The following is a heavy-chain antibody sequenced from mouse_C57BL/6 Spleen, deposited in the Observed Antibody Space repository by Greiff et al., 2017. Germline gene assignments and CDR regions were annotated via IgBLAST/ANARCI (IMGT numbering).Heavy chain of an antibody. V-gene: IGHV1-15*01. D-gene: IGHD2-5*01. Sequence: QVQLKESGAELVRPGASVTLSCKASGYTFTDYEMHWVKQTPVHGLEWIGAIDPETGGTAYNQKFKGKAILTADKSSSTAYMELRSLTSEDSAVYYCTRRYSNYDYYAMDYWGQGTSVTVSS. CDR1: GYTFTDYE. J-gene: IGHJ4*01. CDR3: TRRYSNYDYYAMDY. CDR2: IDPETGGT.